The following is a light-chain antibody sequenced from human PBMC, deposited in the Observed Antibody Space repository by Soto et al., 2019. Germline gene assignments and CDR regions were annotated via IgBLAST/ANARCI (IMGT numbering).Light chain of an antibody. CDR3: SSFTSSITYV. Sequence: QSALTQPASVSGSPGQSITISCTGTSSDVGGHNAVSWYRQDPGKAPKLVIYDVTNRPSGVSNRFSGSKSGNTASLTISGLQTEDEDDYYCSSFTSSITYVFGTGTQLTVL. CDR2: DVT. CDR1: SSDVGGHNA. V-gene: IGLV2-14*01. J-gene: IGLJ1*01.